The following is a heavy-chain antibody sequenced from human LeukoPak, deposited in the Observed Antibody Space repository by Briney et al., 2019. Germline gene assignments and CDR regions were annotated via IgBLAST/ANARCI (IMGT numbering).Heavy chain of an antibody. CDR2: INAGNGNT. D-gene: IGHD3-10*01. V-gene: IGHV1-3*01. CDR3: ATARITMVRGVEVDY. Sequence: ASVKVSCKASGYTFTSYAMHWVRQAPGQRLEWMGWINAGNGNTKYSQKFQGRVTMTEDTSTDTAYMELSSLRSEDTAVYYCATARITMVRGVEVDYWGQGTLVTVSS. J-gene: IGHJ4*02. CDR1: GYTFTSYA.